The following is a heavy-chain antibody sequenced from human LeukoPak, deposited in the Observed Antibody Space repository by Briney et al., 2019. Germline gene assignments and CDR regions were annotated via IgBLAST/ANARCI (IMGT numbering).Heavy chain of an antibody. J-gene: IGHJ3*02. V-gene: IGHV3-11*04. CDR2: ISSSGSRI. Sequence: KSGGSLRLSCAASGFTFRDYYMSWIRQAPGKGLEWVSYISSSGSRIYNADSVKGRFTISGDNAKNSLYLQMNSLRAEDTAVYYCARAFNDAFDIWGQGTMVTVSS. CDR3: ARAFNDAFDI. CDR1: GFTFRDYY.